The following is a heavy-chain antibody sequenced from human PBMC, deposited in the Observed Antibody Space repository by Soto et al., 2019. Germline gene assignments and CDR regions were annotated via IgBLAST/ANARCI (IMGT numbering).Heavy chain of an antibody. Sequence: QVQLVQSGAEVKKPGSSVKVSCKSSGGTFRSYAISWVRQAPGQGLEWMGGVIPIFGQPHYAQKFHGRVTITADIPTSTAYLELSSLKSADTAVYYCAKIRWTISLQEEDAIWGQGTLVTVSS. J-gene: IGHJ4*02. D-gene: IGHD2-15*01. CDR1: GGTFRSYA. CDR3: AKIRWTISLQEEDAI. V-gene: IGHV1-69*06. CDR2: VIPIFGQP.